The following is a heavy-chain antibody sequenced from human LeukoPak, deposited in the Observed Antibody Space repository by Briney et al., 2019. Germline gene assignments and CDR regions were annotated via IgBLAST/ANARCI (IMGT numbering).Heavy chain of an antibody. CDR1: GGSITNDGFY. J-gene: IGHJ4*02. CDR2: IYYSGST. V-gene: IGHV4-39*07. D-gene: IGHD5-12*01. CDR3: ARSSRGNVDY. Sequence: SETLSLTCTVSGGSITNDGFYWGCIRQPPGKGLEWVGSIYYSGSTYYNPSLKSRVSMSVDTSKHQFSLNLSSLTAADTAVYFCARSSRGNVDYWGQGTLVTVSS.